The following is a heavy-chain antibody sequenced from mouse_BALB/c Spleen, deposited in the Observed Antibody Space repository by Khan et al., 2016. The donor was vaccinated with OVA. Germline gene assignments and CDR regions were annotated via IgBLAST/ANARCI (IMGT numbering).Heavy chain of an antibody. V-gene: IGHV5-6-4*01. CDR1: GFSFTSYT. D-gene: IGHD2-1*01. CDR2: ISSGSTYT. Sequence: EVELVESGGGLVRPGGSLKLSCAASGFSFTSYTMSWVRQTPEKRLEWVATISSGSTYTYYPDSVKGRFTISSDNANHTLYLQMSRLTSEDTAMYYCTRDGNYARWYFDVWGAGTTVTVSS. J-gene: IGHJ1*01. CDR3: TRDGNYARWYFDV.